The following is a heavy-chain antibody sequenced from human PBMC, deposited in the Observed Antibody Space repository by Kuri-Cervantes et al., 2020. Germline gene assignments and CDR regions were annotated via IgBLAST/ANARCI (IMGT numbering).Heavy chain of an antibody. CDR2: INSDGSST. J-gene: IGHJ4*02. CDR1: GFTFSSYW. Sequence: GESLKISCAASGFTFSSYWMHWVRQAPGKGLVWVSRINSDGSSTSYADSVKGRFTISRDNAKNTLYLQMNSLRGDDTAVYFCARDRGEWELLLGYWGQGTLVTVSS. D-gene: IGHD1-26*01. CDR3: ARDRGEWELLLGY. V-gene: IGHV3-74*01.